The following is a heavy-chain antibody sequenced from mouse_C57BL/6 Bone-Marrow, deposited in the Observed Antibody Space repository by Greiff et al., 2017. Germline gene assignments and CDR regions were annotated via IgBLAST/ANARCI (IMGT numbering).Heavy chain of an antibody. CDR3: ASRKYDYTFDY. V-gene: IGHV1-54*01. Sequence: QVQLQQSGAELVRPGTSVKVSCKASGYAFTNYLIEWVKQRPGQGLEWIGVINPGSGGTNYNEKFKGKATLTADKSSSTAYMQLSSLTSEDSAVYFCASRKYDYTFDYWGQGTTLTVSS. D-gene: IGHD2-4*01. CDR2: INPGSGGT. J-gene: IGHJ2*01. CDR1: GYAFTNYL.